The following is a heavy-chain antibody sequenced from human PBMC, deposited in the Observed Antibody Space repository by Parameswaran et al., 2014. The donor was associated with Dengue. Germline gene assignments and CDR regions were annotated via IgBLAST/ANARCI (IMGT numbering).Heavy chain of an antibody. Sequence: WIRQPPGKGLEWIGYVSYSGSTNYNPSLKSRVTMSVDTSKNQFSLKLTSVTAADTAVYYCARLSGTVHGLDVWGQGTTVTVSS. CDR3: ARLSGTVHGLDV. J-gene: IGHJ6*02. D-gene: IGHD1-14*01. CDR2: VSYSGST. V-gene: IGHV4-59*08.